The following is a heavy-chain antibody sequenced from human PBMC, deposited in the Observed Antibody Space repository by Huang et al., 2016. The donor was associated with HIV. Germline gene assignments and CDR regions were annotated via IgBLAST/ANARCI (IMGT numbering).Heavy chain of an antibody. CDR2: INHSGRT. V-gene: IGHV4-34*01. CDR1: GGSFSGYY. CDR3: ARILMYYNSSGYGFDY. Sequence: QVQLQQWGAGLLKPSETLSLTCAVYGGSFSGYYWSWSRQPPGKGLEWSGEINHSGRTNYNPSLKRRVTISVDTSKNQFSLKLSSVTAADTAVYYCARILMYYNSSGYGFDYWGQGTLVTVSS. D-gene: IGHD3-22*01. J-gene: IGHJ4*02.